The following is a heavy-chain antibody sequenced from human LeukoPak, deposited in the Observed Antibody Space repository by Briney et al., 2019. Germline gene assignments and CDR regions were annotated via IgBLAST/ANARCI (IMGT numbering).Heavy chain of an antibody. J-gene: IGHJ6*02. CDR3: ARAPDYYGSGSYEGGPIYGMDV. CDR2: ISSSSSYI. V-gene: IGHV3-21*01. Sequence: GGSLRLSCAASGFTFSSYSMNWVRQAPGKGLEWVSSISSSSSYIYYADSVKGRFTISRDNAKNSLYLQMNSLRAEDTAVYYCARAPDYYGSGSYEGGPIYGMDVWGQGTTVTVSS. CDR1: GFTFSSYS. D-gene: IGHD3-10*01.